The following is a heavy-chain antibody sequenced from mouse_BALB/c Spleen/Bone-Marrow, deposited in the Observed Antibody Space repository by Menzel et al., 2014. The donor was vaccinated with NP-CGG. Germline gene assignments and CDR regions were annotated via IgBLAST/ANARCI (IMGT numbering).Heavy chain of an antibody. CDR1: GVYFNDTY. CDR2: IDPANGKT. V-gene: IGHV14-3*02. J-gene: IGHJ3*01. CDR3: AILDSLAY. Sequence: EVKVEESGPELVKTGVSVKLSCTASGVYFNDTYIHWVKQRPEQGLEWIGRIDPANGKTKYATQFQGKATITADTSSHQAYQQRSSLTSEHTAVYYCAILDSLAYWSQGPPVTVSP. D-gene: IGHD2-13*01.